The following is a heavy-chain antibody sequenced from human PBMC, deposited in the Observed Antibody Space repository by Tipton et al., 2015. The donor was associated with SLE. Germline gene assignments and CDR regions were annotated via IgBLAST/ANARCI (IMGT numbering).Heavy chain of an antibody. CDR2: IYYSGST. V-gene: IGHV4-61*01. CDR1: GGSVSSGSYY. D-gene: IGHD3-10*01. Sequence: TLSLTCTVSGGSVSSGSYYWSWIRQPPGKGLEWIGYIYYSGSTNYNPSLKSRVTISVDTSKNQFSLKLRSVTAADTAVYYCARSPRGGDYYYYGMDVWGQGTTVTVSS. J-gene: IGHJ6*02. CDR3: ARSPRGGDYYYYGMDV.